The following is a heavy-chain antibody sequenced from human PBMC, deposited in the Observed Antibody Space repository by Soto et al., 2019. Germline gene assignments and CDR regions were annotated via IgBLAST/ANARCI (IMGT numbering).Heavy chain of an antibody. Sequence: GGSLRLSCAASGFTVSSNYMTWVRQAPGKGLEWVSVIYSGGSTYYADSVKGRFTISRDNSENTLYLQMNSLRAEDTAVYYCARDLYDSSGYSDYWGQGTLVTVSS. CDR2: IYSGGST. J-gene: IGHJ4*02. D-gene: IGHD3-22*01. CDR3: ARDLYDSSGYSDY. CDR1: GFTVSSNY. V-gene: IGHV3-53*01.